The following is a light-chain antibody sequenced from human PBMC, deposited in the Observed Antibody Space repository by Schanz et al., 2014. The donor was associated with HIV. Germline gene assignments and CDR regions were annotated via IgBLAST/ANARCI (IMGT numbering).Light chain of an antibody. V-gene: IGLV2-18*02. J-gene: IGLJ2*01. CDR3: SSYSGHTNLGI. CDR1: SSDVGGYNR. CDR2: EVS. Sequence: QSALTQPASVSGSPGQSITISCTGTSSDVGGYNRVSWFQQSPGTAPKLMIYEVSDRPSGVPVRFFGSKSGNTASLIVSGLQAEDEAEYYCSSYSGHTNLGIFGGGTKLTVL.